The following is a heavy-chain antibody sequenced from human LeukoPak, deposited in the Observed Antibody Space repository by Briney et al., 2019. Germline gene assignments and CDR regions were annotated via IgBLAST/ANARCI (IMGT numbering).Heavy chain of an antibody. J-gene: IGHJ4*02. CDR3: ARTGPQYGDHHDY. D-gene: IGHD4-17*01. V-gene: IGHV5-51*01. CDR1: GYSFTSYW. Sequence: GESLKISCKGSGYSFTSYWTGRVRQMPGKGLEWMGIIYPGDSDTRYSPSFQGQVTISADKSISTAFLQWSNLKASDTAMYYCARTGPQYGDHHDYWGQGTLVTVSS. CDR2: IYPGDSDT.